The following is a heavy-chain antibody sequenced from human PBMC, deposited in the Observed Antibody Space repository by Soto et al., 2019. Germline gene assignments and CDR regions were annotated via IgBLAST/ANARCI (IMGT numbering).Heavy chain of an antibody. V-gene: IGHV3-23*01. J-gene: IGHJ6*02. CDR1: GFTFSSYA. CDR3: AKVASYYYYYGMDV. CDR2: ISGRGGDT. Sequence: EGQLLESGGGLVQPGGSLRLSCAASGFTFSSYAMTWVRQAPGKGLEWVSAISGRGGDTYYADSVKGRFTISRDNSKNTLYLQMNSLRAEDTAVYYCAKVASYYYYYGMDVWGQGTTVTVSS.